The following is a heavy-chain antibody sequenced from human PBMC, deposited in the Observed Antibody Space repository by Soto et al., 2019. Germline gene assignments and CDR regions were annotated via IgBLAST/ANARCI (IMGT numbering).Heavy chain of an antibody. CDR2: MHESGST. V-gene: IGHV4-59*11. CDR1: DFTSVYHF. D-gene: IGHD3-10*01. Sequence: TIPHTYIFSDFTSVYHFLNWLLQPPGKGLEWIGYMHESGSTSYSPSLKSRVSISADMSKNQFSLNLSSLTAADTAVYYCARFRSSYYGIEYWGQRTPVIVIS. J-gene: IGHJ4*02. CDR3: ARFRSSYYGIEY.